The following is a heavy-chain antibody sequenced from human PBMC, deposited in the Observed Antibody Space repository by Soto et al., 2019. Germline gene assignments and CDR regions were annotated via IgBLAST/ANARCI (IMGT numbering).Heavy chain of an antibody. CDR3: ARELESGY. Sequence: EVQLVESGGGLVQPGGSLRLSCAASGFSFSPYWMHWVRQAPGKGLMWVSRINSDGSRTDYADSVKGRFTISRDSARDTLFLQMNSLRAEVTAVYFCARELESGYWGQGTLVSVSS. CDR1: GFSFSPYW. CDR2: INSDGSRT. V-gene: IGHV3-74*01. J-gene: IGHJ4*02.